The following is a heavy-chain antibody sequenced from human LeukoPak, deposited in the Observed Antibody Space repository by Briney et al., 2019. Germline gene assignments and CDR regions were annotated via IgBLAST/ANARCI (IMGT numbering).Heavy chain of an antibody. CDR2: IYPGDSDT. Sequence: GESLQISCKGSGYSFTSYWIGWVRQMPGKGLEWMGIIYPGDSDTRYSPSFQGQVTISADKSISTAYLQWSSLKASDTAMYYCARRHYYDSSGYYYPLDYWGQGTLVTVSS. CDR1: GYSFTSYW. V-gene: IGHV5-51*01. J-gene: IGHJ4*02. D-gene: IGHD3-22*01. CDR3: ARRHYYDSSGYYYPLDY.